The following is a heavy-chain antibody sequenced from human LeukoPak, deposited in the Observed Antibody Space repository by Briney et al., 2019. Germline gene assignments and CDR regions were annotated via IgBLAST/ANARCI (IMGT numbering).Heavy chain of an antibody. Sequence: GASVKVSCKASGGTFSSYAISWVRQAPGQGLEWMGGIIPTFGTANYAQKFQGRVTITADESTSTAYMELSSLRSEDTAVYYCAREVGAGGAFDIWGQGTMVTVSS. J-gene: IGHJ3*02. CDR1: GGTFSSYA. V-gene: IGHV1-69*13. CDR3: AREVGAGGAFDI. D-gene: IGHD1-26*01. CDR2: IIPTFGTA.